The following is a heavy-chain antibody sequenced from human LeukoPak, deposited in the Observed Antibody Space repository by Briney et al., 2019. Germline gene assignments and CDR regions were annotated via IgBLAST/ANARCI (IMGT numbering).Heavy chain of an antibody. Sequence: AGGSLRLSCAASVFTFGSYAMSWVREAPGKGMEWVSAISGSGGSTYYADSVKGRFTISRDNSKNTLYLQMNSLRAEDTAVCYCAKVFLHTPYFDYWGQGTLVTVSS. CDR3: AKVFLHTPYFDY. J-gene: IGHJ4*02. V-gene: IGHV3-23*01. CDR2: ISGSGGST. D-gene: IGHD3-10*02. CDR1: VFTFGSYA.